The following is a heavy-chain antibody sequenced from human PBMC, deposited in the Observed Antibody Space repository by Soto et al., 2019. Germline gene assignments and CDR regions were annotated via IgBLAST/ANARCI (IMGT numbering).Heavy chain of an antibody. J-gene: IGHJ4*02. CDR1: GYTFISYA. V-gene: IGHV1-3*01. CDR2: INVGYGNT. CDR3: ARAQVGYFDY. Sequence: QVQLLQSGAEVKKPGASVKVSCKASGYTFISYAMHWVRQGPGQRLEWMGWINVGYGNTEYSQEFQGRVTITRDISASTVYMELRSLRSEDTAVYYCARAQVGYFDYWGQGTVVTVSS.